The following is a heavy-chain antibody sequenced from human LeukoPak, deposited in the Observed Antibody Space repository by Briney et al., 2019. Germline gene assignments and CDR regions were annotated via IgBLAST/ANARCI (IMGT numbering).Heavy chain of an antibody. CDR2: IYTSGST. CDR1: GGSISSYY. J-gene: IGHJ4*02. CDR3: AGDYGSGSPYYFDY. Sequence: SETLSLTCTVSGGSISSYYWSWIRQPAGKGLEWIGRIYTSGSTNYNPSLKSRVTMSVDTSKNPFSLKLSSVTAADTAVYYCAGDYGSGSPYYFDYWGQGTLVTVSS. V-gene: IGHV4-4*07. D-gene: IGHD3-10*01.